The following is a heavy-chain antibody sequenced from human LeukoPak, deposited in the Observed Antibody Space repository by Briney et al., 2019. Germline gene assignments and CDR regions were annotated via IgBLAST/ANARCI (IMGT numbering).Heavy chain of an antibody. Sequence: PGGSLRLSCATQGFTVRSYEMNWVRQAPGKGMKWVSAISGSGGSTYYADSVKGRFTISRDNSKNTLYLQMNSLRAEDTAVYYCAKDNWAAAASTLFDYWGQGTLVTVSS. CDR1: GFTVRSYE. V-gene: IGHV3-23*01. CDR2: ISGSGGST. D-gene: IGHD6-13*01. J-gene: IGHJ4*02. CDR3: AKDNWAAAASTLFDY.